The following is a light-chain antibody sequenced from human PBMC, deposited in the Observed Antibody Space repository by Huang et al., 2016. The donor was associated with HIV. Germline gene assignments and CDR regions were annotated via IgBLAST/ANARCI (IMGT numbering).Light chain of an antibody. V-gene: IGKV3-15*01. CDR2: GTS. J-gene: IGKJ2*01. CDR3: QQYNKWPKT. CDR1: QSVNSN. Sequence: EIVLTQSPATLSVSPGERATLSCRVNQSVNSNLAWYQQKPGQAPRLFIYGTSTRDTEIPGRCSGSGSGTEFTRTISSLQSEDVAVYCCQQYNKWPKTFGQGTKLEIK.